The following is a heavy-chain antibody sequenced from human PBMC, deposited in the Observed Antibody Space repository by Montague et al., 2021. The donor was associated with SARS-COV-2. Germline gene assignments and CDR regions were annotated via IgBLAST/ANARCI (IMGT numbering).Heavy chain of an antibody. D-gene: IGHD6-13*01. CDR3: ARVGRGSSWYEVAFDI. V-gene: IGHV4-59*01. Sequence: SETLSLTCTVSGGSISRYSWTWIRQPPGKGLEWIEYIYNSGSTNYNPSLTSRVTISVDTSKNQFSLKLSSVAAADTAVYYCARVGRGSSWYEVAFDIWGQGTVVTVSS. CDR1: GGSISRYS. CDR2: IYNSGST. J-gene: IGHJ3*02.